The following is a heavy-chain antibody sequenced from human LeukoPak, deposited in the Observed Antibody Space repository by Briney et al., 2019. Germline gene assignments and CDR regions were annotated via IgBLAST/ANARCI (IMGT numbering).Heavy chain of an antibody. D-gene: IGHD5-18*01. CDR2: INSDGSST. CDR1: GFTFRSYW. V-gene: IGHV3-74*01. Sequence: GGSLRLSCAASGFTFRSYWMHWVRQAPGKGLVWVSRINSDGSSTSYADSVKGRFTISRDISRNSLYLQMDSLRVEDTAMYYCARDSRGYSYGPNTDYWGQGTLVAVSS. CDR3: ARDSRGYSYGPNTDY. J-gene: IGHJ4*02.